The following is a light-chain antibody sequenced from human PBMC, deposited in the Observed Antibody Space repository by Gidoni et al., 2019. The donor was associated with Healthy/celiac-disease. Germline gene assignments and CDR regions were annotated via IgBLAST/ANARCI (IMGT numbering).Light chain of an antibody. V-gene: IGLV3-21*03. CDR1: NMGSKS. CDR2: DDS. CDR3: QVWDSSSDHPVV. J-gene: IGLJ2*01. Sequence: SYVLPQPPPVSVAPGKTARITCGGNNMGSKSVHWYQQKPGQAPVLVVYDDSDRPSGIPERFSGSNSGNTATLTISRVEAGDEADYYCQVWDSSSDHPVVFGGGTKLTVL.